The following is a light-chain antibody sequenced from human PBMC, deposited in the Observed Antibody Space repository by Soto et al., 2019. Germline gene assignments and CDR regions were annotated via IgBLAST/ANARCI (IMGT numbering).Light chain of an antibody. CDR2: DAS. J-gene: IGKJ1*01. Sequence: EIVLTQSPATLSFSPGERATLYFRASQSVATSLAWYQQKPGQVPRLLIYDASNRATDIPARFSGSGSGTDFTLTISSLAPDDFAIYYCHQRQSWPRTFGQGTKVDIK. V-gene: IGKV3-11*01. CDR3: HQRQSWPRT. CDR1: QSVATS.